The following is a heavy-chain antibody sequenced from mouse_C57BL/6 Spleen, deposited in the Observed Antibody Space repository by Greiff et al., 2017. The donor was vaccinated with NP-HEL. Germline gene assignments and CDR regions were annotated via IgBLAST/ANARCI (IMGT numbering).Heavy chain of an antibody. V-gene: IGHV1-64*01. CDR1: GYTFTSYW. Sequence: VQLQQPGAELVKPGASVKLSCKASGYTFTSYWMHWVKQRPGQGLEWIGMIHPNSGSTNYNEKFKSKATLTVDKSSSTAYMQLSSLTSEDSAVYYCARVGDGSSPFDYWGQGTTLTVSS. CDR2: IHPNSGST. D-gene: IGHD1-1*01. CDR3: ARVGDGSSPFDY. J-gene: IGHJ2*01.